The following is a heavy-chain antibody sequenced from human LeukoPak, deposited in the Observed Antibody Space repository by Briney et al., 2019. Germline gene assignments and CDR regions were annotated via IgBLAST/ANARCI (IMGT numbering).Heavy chain of an antibody. CDR3: ARQVVAVAGTGYFDY. CDR1: GGSIRSSSYY. J-gene: IGHJ4*02. V-gene: IGHV4-39*01. D-gene: IGHD6-19*01. Sequence: SVAVSLTCTVSGGSIRSSSYYWGWIRQPPGKGLEWIGDLYYCESTYYKAPLKSRGTISVDTSKNQFSLRLNSVTAADTAVYFCARQVVAVAGTGYFDYWGQGTLVTV. CDR2: LYYCEST.